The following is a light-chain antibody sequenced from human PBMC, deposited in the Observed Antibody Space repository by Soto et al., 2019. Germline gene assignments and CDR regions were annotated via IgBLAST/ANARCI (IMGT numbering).Light chain of an antibody. Sequence: EIVLTQSPGTLSLSPGERATLFCSAVSTYLAWYQYKPGQAPRLLIYGASTRATGVPDRFSGSGSGTDFTLTISRLEPEDFAMYYCQQYSATAPMAFGQGTRLEI. J-gene: IGKJ5*01. CDR2: GAS. V-gene: IGKV3-20*01. CDR1: VSTY. CDR3: QQYSATAPMA.